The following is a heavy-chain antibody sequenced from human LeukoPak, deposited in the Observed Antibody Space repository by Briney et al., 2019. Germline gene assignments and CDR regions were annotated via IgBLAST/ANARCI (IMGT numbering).Heavy chain of an antibody. CDR3: AREGYGDAR. CDR2: IYYSGST. J-gene: IGHJ4*02. Sequence: SETLSLTCTVSGGSISSYYWSWIRQPPGKGLEWIGYIYYSGSTNYNPSLKSRVTISVDTSKNQFSLKLSSVTAADTAVYYCAREGYGDARWGQGTLVTASS. CDR1: GGSISSYY. D-gene: IGHD4-17*01. V-gene: IGHV4-59*01.